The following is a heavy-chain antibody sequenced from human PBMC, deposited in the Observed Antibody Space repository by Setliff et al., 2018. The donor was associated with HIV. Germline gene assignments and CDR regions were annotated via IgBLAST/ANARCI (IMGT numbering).Heavy chain of an antibody. Sequence: PGGSLRLSCAASGFSLSDYYMNWIRQPPGKGLEWIGEINHNKSSDYNPSLKSRVTMSVDTSKNQFSLKVKSVTAADTAVYYCARQKKSSSWSPNDYWGQGTLVTVSS. CDR2: INHNKSS. CDR3: ARQKKSSSWSPNDY. J-gene: IGHJ4*02. D-gene: IGHD2-2*01. CDR1: GFSLSDYY. V-gene: IGHV4-34*01.